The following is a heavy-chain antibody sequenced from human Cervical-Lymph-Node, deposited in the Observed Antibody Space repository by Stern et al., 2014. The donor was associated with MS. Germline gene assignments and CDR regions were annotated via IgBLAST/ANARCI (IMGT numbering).Heavy chain of an antibody. CDR1: GDTFSSYA. J-gene: IGHJ4*02. V-gene: IGHV1-69*06. D-gene: IGHD1-26*01. CDR3: ARGGGLVGYFDY. Sequence: QVQLVESGAEVKKPGSSVKVSCKASGDTFSSYAINWVRQVPGQGLEWMGGITPVFGTTNYAQKFQGRVTITADKSKNTAYMELMTLRSEDTAVYYCARGGGLVGYFDYWGQGTLVSVSS. CDR2: ITPVFGTT.